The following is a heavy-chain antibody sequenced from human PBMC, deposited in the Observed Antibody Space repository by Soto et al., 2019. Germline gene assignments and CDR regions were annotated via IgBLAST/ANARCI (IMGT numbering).Heavy chain of an antibody. D-gene: IGHD1-26*01. CDR3: AKDRGSYFDY. CDR2: ISYDGSNT. J-gene: IGHJ4*02. Sequence: QVQLVESGGGVVQPGRSLRLSCAASGFTFSTYGMHWVRQAPGKGLEWVAVISYDGSNTYYADSVKGRFTISRDNSKNTLDLQMNSRRAEDTAVFYCAKDRGSYFDYWGQGTLVTVSS. V-gene: IGHV3-30*18. CDR1: GFTFSTYG.